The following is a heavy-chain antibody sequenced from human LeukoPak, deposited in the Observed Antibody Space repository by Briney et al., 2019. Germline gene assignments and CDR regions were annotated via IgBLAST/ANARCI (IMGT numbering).Heavy chain of an antibody. CDR3: ARDLGGGGVFDY. CDR2: ISSSSSAM. D-gene: IGHD3-16*01. Sequence: GGSLRLSCTASGFTFSSHNMNWVRQAPGKGLEWISSISSSSSAMYYADSMKGRITISRDNAKNSLYLQMNSLRDEDTAVYYCARDLGGGGVFDYWGQGTLVTVSS. J-gene: IGHJ4*02. CDR1: GFTFSSHN. V-gene: IGHV3-48*02.